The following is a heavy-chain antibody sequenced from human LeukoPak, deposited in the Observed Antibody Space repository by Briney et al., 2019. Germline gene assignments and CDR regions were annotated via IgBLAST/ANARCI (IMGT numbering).Heavy chain of an antibody. CDR1: GGSISSYY. CDR3: ARATIFGVVALYYFDY. Sequence: PSETLSLTCTVSGGSISSYYWSWIRQPPGKGLEWIGYTYYSGSTNYNPSLKSRVTISVDTSKNQFSLKLSSVTAADTAVYYCARATIFGVVALYYFDYWGQGTLVTVSS. CDR2: TYYSGST. D-gene: IGHD3-3*01. J-gene: IGHJ4*02. V-gene: IGHV4-59*01.